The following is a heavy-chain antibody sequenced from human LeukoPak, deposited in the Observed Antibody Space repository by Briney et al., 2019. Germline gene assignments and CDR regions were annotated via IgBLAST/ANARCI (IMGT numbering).Heavy chain of an antibody. CDR3: ARDSLRFLEWLPLDY. CDR1: GFTFSSYA. J-gene: IGHJ4*02. Sequence: GGSLRLSCAASGFTFSSYAMHWVRQAPGKGLEWVAVISYDGSNKYYADSVKGRFTISRDNSKNTLYLQMNSLRAEDTAVYYCARDSLRFLEWLPLDYWGQGTLVTVSS. V-gene: IGHV3-30-3*01. CDR2: ISYDGSNK. D-gene: IGHD3-3*01.